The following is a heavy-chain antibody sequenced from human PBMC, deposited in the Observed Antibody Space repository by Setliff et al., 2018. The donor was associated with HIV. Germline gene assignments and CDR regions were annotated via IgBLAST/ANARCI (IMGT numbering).Heavy chain of an antibody. Sequence: SETLSLTCTVSGGSITSGNYFWTWIRQTAGKGLEWIGHIYTDGSTNYNPSFRSRVTISVDSSKNQFSLTLISVTAADTAVYYCSRDARWLQFPYFDSWGQGTLVTVSS. J-gene: IGHJ4*01. CDR2: IYTDGST. CDR1: GGSITSGNYF. D-gene: IGHD5-12*01. CDR3: SRDARWLQFPYFDS. V-gene: IGHV4-61*09.